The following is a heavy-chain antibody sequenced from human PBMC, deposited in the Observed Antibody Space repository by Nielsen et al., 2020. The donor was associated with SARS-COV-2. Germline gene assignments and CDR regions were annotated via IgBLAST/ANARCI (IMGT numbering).Heavy chain of an antibody. J-gene: IGHJ6*02. V-gene: IGHV3-30*19. CDR3: ARVCSTSCYLRGMDV. CDR1: GFTFSSYG. CDR2: IWYDGSNK. D-gene: IGHD2-2*01. Sequence: GGSLRLSCAASGFTFSSYGMHWVRQAPGKGLEWVAVIWYDGSNKYYADSVKGRFTISRDNSKNTLYLQMNSLRAEDTAVYYCARVCSTSCYLRGMDVWGQGTTVTVSS.